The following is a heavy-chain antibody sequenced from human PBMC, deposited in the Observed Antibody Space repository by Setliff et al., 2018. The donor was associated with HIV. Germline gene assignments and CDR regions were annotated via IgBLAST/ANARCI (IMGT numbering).Heavy chain of an antibody. J-gene: IGHJ6*03. CDR2: MNPNSGNT. Sequence: ASVKVSCKASGYTFSSYDINWVRQATGQGLEWMGWMNPNSGNTGYAQKFQGRVTMTRDTSITTAYMELNNLKFEDTAVYYRARARRYAYDRGSSNHYHIDFWGKGTTVTVSS. CDR3: ARARRYAYDRGSSNHYHIDF. V-gene: IGHV1-8*02. CDR1: GYTFSSYD. D-gene: IGHD3-16*01.